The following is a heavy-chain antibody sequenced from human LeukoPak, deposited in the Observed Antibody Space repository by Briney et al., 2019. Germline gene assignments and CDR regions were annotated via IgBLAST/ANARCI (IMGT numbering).Heavy chain of an antibody. D-gene: IGHD6-19*01. CDR2: ISSSGSTI. CDR3: ASASSGWADTLDY. V-gene: IGHV3-48*03. CDR1: GFTFSSYE. J-gene: IGHJ4*02. Sequence: GGSLRLSCAASGFTFSSYEMNWVRQAPGKGLEWVSYISSSGSTIYYADSVKGRFTISRDNAKNSLYLQMNSLRAEDTAVYYCASASSGWADTLDYWAREPWSPSPQ.